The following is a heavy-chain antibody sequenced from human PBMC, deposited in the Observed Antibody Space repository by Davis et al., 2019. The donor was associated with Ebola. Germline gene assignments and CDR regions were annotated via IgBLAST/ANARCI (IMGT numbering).Heavy chain of an antibody. CDR1: GFTFSSYA. V-gene: IGHV3-23*01. CDR2: ISGSAGRT. Sequence: GGSLRLSCAASGFTFSSYAITWVRQAPGKGLQWVSTISGSAGRTFYADSVEGRFTISRDNARDSLYLQIDSLRVEDTAIYYCARDAFSLSRYDTEDHWGQGTLVTVSS. CDR3: ARDAFSLSRYDTEDH. D-gene: IGHD3-9*01. J-gene: IGHJ4*02.